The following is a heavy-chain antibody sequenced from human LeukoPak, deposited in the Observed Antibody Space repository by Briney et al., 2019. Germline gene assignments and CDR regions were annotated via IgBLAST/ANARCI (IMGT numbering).Heavy chain of an antibody. CDR1: GFTFGDYA. Sequence: PGGSLRLSCTASGFTFGDYAMSWVRQAPGKGLEWVGFIRSKAYGGTTEYAASVKGRFTISRDDSKSIAYLQMNSLKTEDTAVYYCTSHDIVLIPPQLPFDYWGQGTLVTVSS. CDR2: IRSKAYGGTT. J-gene: IGHJ4*02. D-gene: IGHD2-8*01. V-gene: IGHV3-49*04. CDR3: TSHDIVLIPPQLPFDY.